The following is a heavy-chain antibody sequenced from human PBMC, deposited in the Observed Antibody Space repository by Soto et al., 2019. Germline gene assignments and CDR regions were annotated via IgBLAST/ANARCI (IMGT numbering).Heavy chain of an antibody. V-gene: IGHV3-21*01. D-gene: IGHD2-21*02. CDR2: ISSSSSYI. Sequence: EVQLVESGGGLVKPGESLRLSCAASGFTFRTYSMNWVRQAQGKGLEWVSLISSSSSYIYYADSLKGRFTISRDNAKNSLYLEMNNLRAEDTAVYYCARFVSATAINDHWGQGTLVTVSS. CDR3: ARFVSATAINDH. CDR1: GFTFRTYS. J-gene: IGHJ4*02.